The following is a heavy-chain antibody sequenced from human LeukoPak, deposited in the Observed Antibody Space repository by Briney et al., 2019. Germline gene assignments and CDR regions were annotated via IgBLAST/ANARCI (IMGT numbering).Heavy chain of an antibody. D-gene: IGHD4-17*01. V-gene: IGHV1-18*01. J-gene: IGHJ4*02. CDR1: GYTFTSYG. Sequence: GASVKVSCKASGYTFTSYGISWVRQAPGQGLEWMGWISAYNGNTNYAQKLQGRVTMTTDTSTSTAYMELRSLRSDDTAVYYCARVMQTTVVTFFDYWGQGTLVTVSS. CDR2: ISAYNGNT. CDR3: ARVMQTTVVTFFDY.